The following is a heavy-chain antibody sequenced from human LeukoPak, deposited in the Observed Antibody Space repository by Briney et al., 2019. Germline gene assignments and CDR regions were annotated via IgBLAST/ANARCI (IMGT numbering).Heavy chain of an antibody. D-gene: IGHD4-11*01. Sequence: GGSLRLSCAASGFTFSSYGMHWVRQAPGKGLEWLAFIPYDGSKKYYADSVKGRFTISRDNPKNTLYLQMNSLRAEDTAVYYCARDGTVTTCDYWGQGTLVTVSS. CDR2: IPYDGSKK. V-gene: IGHV3-30*19. CDR3: ARDGTVTTCDY. CDR1: GFTFSSYG. J-gene: IGHJ4*02.